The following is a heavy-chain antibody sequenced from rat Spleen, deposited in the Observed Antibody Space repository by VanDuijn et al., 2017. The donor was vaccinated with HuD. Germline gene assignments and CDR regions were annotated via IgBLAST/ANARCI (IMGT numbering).Heavy chain of an antibody. CDR1: GHSITSSY. D-gene: IGHD1-9*01. J-gene: IGHJ2*01. CDR2: ISYSGST. V-gene: IGHV3-1*01. Sequence: EVQLQESGPGLVKPSQSLSLTCSVTGHSITSSYRWNWIRKFPGNKMEWMGYISYSGSTSYNPSLKSRISITRDTSKNQFFLQLNSVTTEDTATYYCARCPYGYNYLDYWGQGVMVTVSS. CDR3: ARCPYGYNYLDY.